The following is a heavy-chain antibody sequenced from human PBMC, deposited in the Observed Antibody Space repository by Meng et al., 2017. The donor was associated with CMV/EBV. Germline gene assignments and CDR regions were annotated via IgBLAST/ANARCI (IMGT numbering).Heavy chain of an antibody. J-gene: IGHJ6*02. CDR2: IIPILGIA. Sequence: SVKVSCKASGYTFTSYGISWVRQAPGQGLEWMGGIIPILGIANYAQKFQGRVTTTADKSTSTAYMELSSLRSEDTAVYYCARIYCSSTSCYRDYYYGMDVWGQGTTVTVSS. D-gene: IGHD2-2*01. CDR3: ARIYCSSTSCYRDYYYGMDV. V-gene: IGHV1-69*10. CDR1: GYTFTSYG.